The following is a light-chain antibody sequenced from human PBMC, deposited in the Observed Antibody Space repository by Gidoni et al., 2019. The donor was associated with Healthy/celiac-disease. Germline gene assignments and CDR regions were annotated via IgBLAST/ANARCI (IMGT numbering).Light chain of an antibody. Sequence: DIQRTQCPSTLSASAGDRGTITCRASQSISSWLAWYQQKPGKAPKLLIYDASSLESGVPSRFSGSGSGTEFTLTISSLQPDDFATYYCQLYNRYSPMYTFGQGTKLEIK. V-gene: IGKV1-5*01. J-gene: IGKJ2*01. CDR3: QLYNRYSPMYT. CDR1: QSISSW. CDR2: DAS.